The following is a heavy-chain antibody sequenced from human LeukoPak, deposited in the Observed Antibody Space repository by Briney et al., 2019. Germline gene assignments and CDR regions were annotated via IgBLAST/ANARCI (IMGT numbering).Heavy chain of an antibody. CDR3: ARANRWEPSDAFDI. D-gene: IGHD1-26*01. Sequence: SETLSLTCTVSGGSISSSSYYWGWIRQPPGKGLEWIGSIYYSGSTYYNPSLKSRVTISVDTSKNQFSLKLSSVTAADTAVYYCARANRWEPSDAFDIWGQGTMVTVSS. CDR2: IYYSGST. CDR1: GGSISSSSYY. V-gene: IGHV4-39*07. J-gene: IGHJ3*02.